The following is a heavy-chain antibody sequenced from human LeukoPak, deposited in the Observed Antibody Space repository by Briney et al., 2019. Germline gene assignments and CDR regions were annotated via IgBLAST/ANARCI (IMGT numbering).Heavy chain of an antibody. J-gene: IGHJ6*03. CDR2: INHSGST. CDR3: AKDGGGYYPSYYYYMDV. Sequence: PSETLSLTCAVYGGSFSGYYWSWIRQPPGKGLEWIGEINHSGSTNYNPSLKSRVTISVDTSKNQFSLKLSSVTAADTAVYYCAKDGGGYYPSYYYYMDVWGKGTTVTISS. CDR1: GGSFSGYY. D-gene: IGHD3-22*01. V-gene: IGHV4-34*01.